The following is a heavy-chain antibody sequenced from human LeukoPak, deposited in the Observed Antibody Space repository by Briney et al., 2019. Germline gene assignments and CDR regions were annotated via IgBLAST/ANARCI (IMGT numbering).Heavy chain of an antibody. D-gene: IGHD3-10*01. CDR3: ARGGYYGSGNDFRFDP. Sequence: SETLSLTCTVSGDSISNSYWSWIRQSPGQGLEWIGFIHYTGSSNFNPSLKSRVTISIDTSKNQFSLKLSSVTAADTAVYYCARGGYYGSGNDFRFDPWGQGTLVTVSS. V-gene: IGHV4-59*01. CDR2: IHYTGSS. CDR1: GDSISNSY. J-gene: IGHJ5*02.